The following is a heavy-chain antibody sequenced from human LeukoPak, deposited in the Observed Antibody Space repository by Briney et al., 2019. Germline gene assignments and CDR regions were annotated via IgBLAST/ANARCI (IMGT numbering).Heavy chain of an antibody. J-gene: IGHJ5*02. D-gene: IGHD3-9*01. CDR3: ARDYDILTGYWRDAGGYH. CDR1: GGSISSYY. CDR2: IYYSGST. V-gene: IGHV4-59*01. Sequence: SSKTLSLTCTVSGGSISSYYWSWIRQPPGKGLEWIGYIYYSGSTNYNPSLKSRVTISVDTSKNQFSLKLSSVTAADTAVYYCARDYDILTGYWRDAGGYHWGQGTLVTVSS.